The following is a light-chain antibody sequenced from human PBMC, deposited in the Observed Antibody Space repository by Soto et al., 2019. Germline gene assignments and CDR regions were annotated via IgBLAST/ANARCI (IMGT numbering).Light chain of an antibody. CDR3: LQHFNFSWT. Sequence: IQMPQSHSTLSGSVGDRVTITCRASQTISSWLAWYQQKPGKAPKLLIFAAFNLQSGVPSRFSGDGSGTDFTLTISSLQPEDFATYYCLQHFNFSWTFGQGTKVDIK. CDR2: AAF. CDR1: QTISSW. V-gene: IGKV1-6*01. J-gene: IGKJ1*01.